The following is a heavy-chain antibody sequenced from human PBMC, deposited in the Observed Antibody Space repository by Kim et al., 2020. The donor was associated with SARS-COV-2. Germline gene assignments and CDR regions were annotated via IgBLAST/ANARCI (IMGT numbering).Heavy chain of an antibody. CDR1: GGSISSSSYY. Sequence: SETLSLTCTVSGGSISSSSYYWGWIRQPPGKGLEWIGSIYYSGSTYYNPSLKSRVTTSVDTSKNQFSLKLSSVTAADTAVYYCARQELELQSYYGMDVWGQGTTVTVSS. CDR2: IYYSGST. D-gene: IGHD1-7*01. J-gene: IGHJ6*02. V-gene: IGHV4-39*01. CDR3: ARQELELQSYYGMDV.